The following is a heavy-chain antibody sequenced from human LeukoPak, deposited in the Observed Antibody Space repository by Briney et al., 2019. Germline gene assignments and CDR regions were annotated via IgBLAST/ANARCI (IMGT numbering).Heavy chain of an antibody. J-gene: IGHJ3*02. Sequence: GGSPRLSCAASGFTFSSYSMNWVRQAPGKGLEWVSAISGSGGSTYYADSVKGRFTISRDNSKNTLYLQMNSLRAEDTAVYYCAKDITMIVVVTDAFDIWGQGTMVTVSS. CDR3: AKDITMIVVVTDAFDI. CDR1: GFTFSSYS. D-gene: IGHD3-22*01. V-gene: IGHV3-23*01. CDR2: ISGSGGST.